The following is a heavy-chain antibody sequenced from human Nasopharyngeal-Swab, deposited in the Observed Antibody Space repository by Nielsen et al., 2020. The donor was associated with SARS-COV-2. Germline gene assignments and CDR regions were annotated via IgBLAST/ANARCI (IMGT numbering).Heavy chain of an antibody. CDR1: GGTFSSYA. Sequence: SVKVSCKASGGTFSSYAISWVRQAPGQGLEWMGGIIPIFGTANYAQKFQGRVTITADKSTSTAYMELSSLRSEDTAVYYCARDASSSPGGYYFDCWGQGTLVTVSS. J-gene: IGHJ4*02. CDR2: IIPIFGTA. D-gene: IGHD6-6*01. CDR3: ARDASSSPGGYYFDC. V-gene: IGHV1-69*06.